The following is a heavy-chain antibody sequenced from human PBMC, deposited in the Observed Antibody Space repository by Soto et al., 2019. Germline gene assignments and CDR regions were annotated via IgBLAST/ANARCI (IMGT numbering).Heavy chain of an antibody. CDR3: ARRRKQSGPMYYYMDV. J-gene: IGHJ6*03. V-gene: IGHV4-59*08. D-gene: IGHD6-19*01. CDR2: IYYRGST. CDR1: GGSISSYY. Sequence: PSETLSLTCTVSGGSISSYYWSWIRQPPGKGLEWIGYIYYRGSTNYKPSLKSRVTISVDTSKNQFSLKLSSVTAADTAVYYCARRRKQSGPMYYYMDVWGKGTTVTVSS.